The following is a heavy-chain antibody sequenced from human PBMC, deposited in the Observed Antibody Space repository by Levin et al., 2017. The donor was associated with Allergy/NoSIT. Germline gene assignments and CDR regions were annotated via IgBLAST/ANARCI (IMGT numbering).Heavy chain of an antibody. D-gene: IGHD2-2*01. CDR1: GFTFSSYS. Sequence: GESLKISCAASGFTFSSYSMNWVRQAPGKGLEWVSSISSSSSYIYYADSVKGRFTISRDNAKNSLYLQMNSLRAEDTAVYYCARDFCSSTSCYYDYYGMDVWGQGTTVTVSS. J-gene: IGHJ6*02. CDR3: ARDFCSSTSCYYDYYGMDV. V-gene: IGHV3-21*01. CDR2: ISSSSSYI.